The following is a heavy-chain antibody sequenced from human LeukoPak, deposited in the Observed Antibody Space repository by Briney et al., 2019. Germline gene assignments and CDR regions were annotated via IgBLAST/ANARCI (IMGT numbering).Heavy chain of an antibody. CDR3: ASSSGWYGWFDP. J-gene: IGHJ5*02. CDR2: INPNSGGT. V-gene: IGHV1-2*02. D-gene: IGHD6-19*01. Sequence: ASVKASCKASGYTFTGYYMHWVRQAPGQGLEWMGWINPNSGGTNYAQKFQGRVTMTRDTSISTAYMELSRLRSDDTAVYYCASSSGWYGWFDPWGQGTLVTVSS. CDR1: GYTFTGYY.